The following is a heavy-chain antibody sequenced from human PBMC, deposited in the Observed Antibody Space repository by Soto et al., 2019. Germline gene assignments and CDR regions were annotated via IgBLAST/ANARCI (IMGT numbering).Heavy chain of an antibody. Sequence: GGSLRLSCSVSGFTFSNYALSWVRQAPGKGLEWVSGISGSGRSTFYADSVKGRFTISRDKSENTVYLQMNSLRAEDTALYYCAKGKGVTMIVVHHSWKIFASCGKGTPVTVAS. V-gene: IGHV3-23*01. J-gene: IGHJ4*02. CDR1: GFTFSNYA. CDR2: ISGSGRST. CDR3: AKGKGVTMIVVHHSWKIFAS. D-gene: IGHD3-22*01.